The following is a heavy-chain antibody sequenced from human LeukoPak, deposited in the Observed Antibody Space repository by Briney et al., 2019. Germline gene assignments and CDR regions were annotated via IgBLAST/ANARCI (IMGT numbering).Heavy chain of an antibody. Sequence: GGSLRLSCAASGFTFSNYAMNCVRQAPGKGLEWVSTIINSGGSTYYADSVKGRFTISRDSSKNTLYLRMNSLRDEDTAVYYCAKDIYGDYGGLDYWGQGTLVTVSS. D-gene: IGHD4-17*01. CDR2: IINSGGST. CDR3: AKDIYGDYGGLDY. CDR1: GFTFSNYA. J-gene: IGHJ4*02. V-gene: IGHV3-23*01.